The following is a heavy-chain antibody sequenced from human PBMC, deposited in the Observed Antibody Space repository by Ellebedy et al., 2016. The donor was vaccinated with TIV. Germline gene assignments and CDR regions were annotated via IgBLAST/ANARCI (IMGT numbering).Heavy chain of an antibody. CDR2: IGISGDTT. CDR3: ARSLTSFDF. V-gene: IGHV3-48*02. Sequence: PGGSLRLSCAASGFTFSTNTMNWVRQAPGKGLEWVSHIGISGDTTYYPDSVKGRFTVSRDNARDSLYLQMNSLRDEDTAVYYCARSLTSFDFWGQGTLVTVSS. CDR1: GFTFSTNT. J-gene: IGHJ4*02. D-gene: IGHD3-16*01.